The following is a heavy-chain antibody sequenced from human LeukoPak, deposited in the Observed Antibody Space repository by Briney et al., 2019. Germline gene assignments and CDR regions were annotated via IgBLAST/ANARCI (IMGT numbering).Heavy chain of an antibody. V-gene: IGHV1-69*05. CDR1: GGTFSSYA. J-gene: IGHJ5*02. CDR2: IIPIFGTA. D-gene: IGHD3-10*01. Sequence: SVKVSCKASGGTFSSYAISWVRQAPGQGLEWMGGIIPIFGTANYAQKFQGRITITTDESTSTAYMELSSLRSEDTAVYYCARDPDGYNWFDPWGQGTLVTVSS. CDR3: ARDPDGYNWFDP.